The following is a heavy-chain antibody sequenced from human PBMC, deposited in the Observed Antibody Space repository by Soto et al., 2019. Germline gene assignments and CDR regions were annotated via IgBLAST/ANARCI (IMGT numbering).Heavy chain of an antibody. D-gene: IGHD2-15*01. Sequence: EVQLLESGGGLVQPGGSLRLSCAATGFTFSSYAMSWVRQAPGKGLEWVSAISGSGGSTYYADSVKGRFTISRDNSKNTLYLQMNSLRAEDTAVYYCAKDQVVVVGNYGMDVWGQGTTVTVSS. J-gene: IGHJ6*02. V-gene: IGHV3-23*01. CDR3: AKDQVVVVGNYGMDV. CDR1: GFTFSSYA. CDR2: ISGSGGST.